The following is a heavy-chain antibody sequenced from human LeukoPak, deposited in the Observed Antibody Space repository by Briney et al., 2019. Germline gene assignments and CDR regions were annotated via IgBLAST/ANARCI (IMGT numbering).Heavy chain of an antibody. D-gene: IGHD3-22*01. Sequence: SETLSLTCTVSGGSISSSSYYWGWIRQPPGKGLEWIGSIYYSGSTYYNPSLKSRVTISVDTSKNQFSLKLSSVTAADTAVYYCARVVSSAYHSDYWGQGTLVTVSS. CDR2: IYYSGST. CDR1: GGSISSSSYY. J-gene: IGHJ4*02. CDR3: ARVVSSAYHSDY. V-gene: IGHV4-39*07.